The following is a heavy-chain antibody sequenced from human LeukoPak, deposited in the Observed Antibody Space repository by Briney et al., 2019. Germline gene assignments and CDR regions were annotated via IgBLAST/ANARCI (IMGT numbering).Heavy chain of an antibody. D-gene: IGHD3-22*01. V-gene: IGHV1-2*02. J-gene: IGHJ4*02. CDR3: ARARGYYDCSGYPYYFDY. CDR2: INPNSGGT. CDR1: GYTFTGYY. Sequence: ASVKVSCKASGYTFTGYYMHWVRQAPGQGLEWMGWINPNSGGTNYAQKFQGRVTMTRDTSISTAYMELSRLRSDDTAVYYCARARGYYDCSGYPYYFDYWGQGTLVTVSS.